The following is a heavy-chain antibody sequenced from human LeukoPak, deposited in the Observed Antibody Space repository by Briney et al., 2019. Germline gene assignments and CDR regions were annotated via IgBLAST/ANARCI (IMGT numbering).Heavy chain of an antibody. Sequence: GALRLSCAASGFTFSSYSMNWVRQAPGKGLEWVSSISSSSSYIYYADSVKGRFTISRDNAKNSLYLQMNSLRAEDTAVYYCTRYYDFWSGYYQMADFDYWGQGTLVTVSS. CDR2: ISSSSSYI. V-gene: IGHV3-21*01. J-gene: IGHJ4*02. D-gene: IGHD3-3*01. CDR1: GFTFSSYS. CDR3: TRYYDFWSGYYQMADFDY.